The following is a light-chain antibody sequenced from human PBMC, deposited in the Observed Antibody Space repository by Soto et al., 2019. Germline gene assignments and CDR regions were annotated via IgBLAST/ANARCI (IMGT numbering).Light chain of an antibody. J-gene: IGLJ1*01. V-gene: IGLV2-8*01. CDR2: EVS. Sequence: QSALTQPPSASGSPGQSVTLSCTGTSSDVGGYNYVSWYQQHPGRAPKLMIYEVSKRPSGVPDRFSGSKSGNTASLTVSGLQAEDEADYYCSSYAGSNYVFGTG. CDR3: SSYAGSNYV. CDR1: SSDVGGYNY.